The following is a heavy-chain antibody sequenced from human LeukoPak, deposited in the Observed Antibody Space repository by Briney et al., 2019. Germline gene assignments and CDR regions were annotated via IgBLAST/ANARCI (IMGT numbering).Heavy chain of an antibody. Sequence: GGSLRLSCAASRFTFSNYSMNWVRQAPGKGLEWVSSISSSSSYIYYADSVKGRFTISRDNAKNSLYLQMNSLRAEDTAVYYCARVYYDSSGYYYVPYYFDYWGQGTLVTVSS. CDR3: ARVYYDSSGYYYVPYYFDY. CDR1: RFTFSNYS. D-gene: IGHD3-22*01. V-gene: IGHV3-21*01. J-gene: IGHJ4*02. CDR2: ISSSSSYI.